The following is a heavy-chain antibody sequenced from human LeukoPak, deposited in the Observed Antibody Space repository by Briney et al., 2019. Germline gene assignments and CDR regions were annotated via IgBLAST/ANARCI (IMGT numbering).Heavy chain of an antibody. CDR2: IYTSGST. CDR3: ARQVVVVITTNYYYYMDV. Sequence: SETLSLTCTVSGGSISSYYWSWIRQPPGKGLEWSGYIYTSGSTNYNPSLKSRVTISVDTSKNQFSLKLSSVTAADTAVYYCARQVVVVITTNYYYYMDVWGKGTTVTVSS. CDR1: GGSISSYY. J-gene: IGHJ6*03. D-gene: IGHD3-22*01. V-gene: IGHV4-4*09.